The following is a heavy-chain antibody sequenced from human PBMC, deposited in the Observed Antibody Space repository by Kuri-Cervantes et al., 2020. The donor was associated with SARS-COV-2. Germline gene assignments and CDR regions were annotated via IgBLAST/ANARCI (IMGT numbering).Heavy chain of an antibody. CDR1: GFTFSSYA. D-gene: IGHD5-18*01. Sequence: GESLKISCAASGFTFSSYAMSWVRQAPGKGLEWVSAISGSGGSTYYADSVKGRFTISRDNSKNTLYQQMNSLRAEDTAVYYCAKFQRGYQGMDVWGQGTTVTVSS. V-gene: IGHV3-23*01. CDR3: AKFQRGYQGMDV. J-gene: IGHJ6*02. CDR2: ISGSGGST.